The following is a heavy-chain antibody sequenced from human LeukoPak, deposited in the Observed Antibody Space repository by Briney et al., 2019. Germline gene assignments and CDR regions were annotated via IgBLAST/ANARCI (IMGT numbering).Heavy chain of an antibody. Sequence: GGSLRLSCAASGFTFSSYGMHWVRQAPGKGLEWVAVISYDGSNKYYADSVKGRFTISRDNSKNTLYLQMNSLRAEDTAVYYCARIGYSSSSLDYWGQGTLVTVS. CDR2: ISYDGSNK. CDR3: ARIGYSSSSLDY. D-gene: IGHD6-6*01. CDR1: GFTFSSYG. V-gene: IGHV3-30*03. J-gene: IGHJ4*02.